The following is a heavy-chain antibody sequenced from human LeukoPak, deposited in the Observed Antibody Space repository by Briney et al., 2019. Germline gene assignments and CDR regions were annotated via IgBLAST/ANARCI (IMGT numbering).Heavy chain of an antibody. V-gene: IGHV1-2*02. CDR2: INPNSGGT. CDR1: GYTFTGYY. CDR3: AMSYYGSGSQSPFDY. Sequence: GASVKVSCKASGYTFTGYYMHWVPQAPGQGLEWMGWINPNSGGTNYAQKFQGRVTMTRDTSISTAYMELSRLRSVDTAVYYCAMSYYGSGSQSPFDYWGQGTLVTVSS. J-gene: IGHJ4*02. D-gene: IGHD3-10*01.